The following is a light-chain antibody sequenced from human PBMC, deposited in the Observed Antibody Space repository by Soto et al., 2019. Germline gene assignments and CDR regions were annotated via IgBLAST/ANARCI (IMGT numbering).Light chain of an antibody. J-gene: IGLJ2*01. V-gene: IGLV2-14*03. Sequence: QSVLTQPASVSGSPGQSITISCTGTRSDIGAYNFVSWYQQHPGEVPKLILYDVNVRPSGISNRFSGSKSGNTASLTISGLQAEDEADYYCTSWTTSPTMIFGGGTKLTVL. CDR2: DVN. CDR1: RSDIGAYNF. CDR3: TSWTTSPTMI.